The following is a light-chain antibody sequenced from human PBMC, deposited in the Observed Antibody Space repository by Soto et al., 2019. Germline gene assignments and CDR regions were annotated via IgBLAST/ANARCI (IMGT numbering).Light chain of an antibody. Sequence: DIQMTQSPSSLSAFVGDRVTITCRASQSISNFLAWYQQKPGKVPKLLIYAASTLHSGVPSRFSASGSGTDFTLTISSLQPEDVATYYCQKYTSAPRTFGQGTKVEVK. V-gene: IGKV1-27*01. CDR1: QSISNF. CDR2: AAS. CDR3: QKYTSAPRT. J-gene: IGKJ1*01.